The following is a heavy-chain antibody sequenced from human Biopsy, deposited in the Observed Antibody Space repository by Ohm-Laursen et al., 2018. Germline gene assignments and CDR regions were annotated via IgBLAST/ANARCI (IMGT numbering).Heavy chain of an antibody. J-gene: IGHJ2*01. V-gene: IGHV4-31*03. CDR1: GASVKTSGYF. CDR2: NSYNERT. D-gene: IGHD3-9*01. CDR3: VREPKTGTAEAWYFDL. Sequence: TLSLTCCVSGASVKTSGYFWAWIRQRPGKGLEWIGYNSYNERTHYNPSLTSRLAISFDTSNNRISLQLRSVSVADTAVYYCVREPKTGTAEAWYFDLWGRGSPVTVPS.